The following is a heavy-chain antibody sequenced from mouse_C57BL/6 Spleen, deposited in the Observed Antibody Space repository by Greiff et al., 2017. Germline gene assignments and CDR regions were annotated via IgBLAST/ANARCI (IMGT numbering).Heavy chain of an antibody. CDR3: ASEDYYCTFYYAMDY. CDR1: GYTFTSYW. D-gene: IGHD2-1*01. V-gene: IGHV1-55*01. CDR2: IYPGGGST. Sequence: QVQLKQPGAELVKPGASVKMSCKASGYTFTSYWITWVKQRPGQGLEWIGDIYPGGGSTNYNEKFKSKATLTVDTYSSQAYMQLSSLPSEDSAVDDCASEDYYCTFYYAMDYWGQGTSVTVSS. J-gene: IGHJ4*01.